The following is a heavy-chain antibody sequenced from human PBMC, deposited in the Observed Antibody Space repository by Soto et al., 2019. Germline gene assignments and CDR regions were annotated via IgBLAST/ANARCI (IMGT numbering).Heavy chain of an antibody. J-gene: IGHJ3*02. CDR1: GFTVNNSI. D-gene: IGHD3-22*01. CDR2: INSDGNST. V-gene: IGHV3-74*01. CDR3: AKDLAAMIVVVITHGDAFDI. Sequence: PGGSLRLSCAASGFTVNNSIMTWVRQAPGKGLERVSRINSDGNSTSYADSVKGRFTISRDNAKNTLYLQMNSLRAEDTAVYYCAKDLAAMIVVVITHGDAFDIWGQGTMVTVSS.